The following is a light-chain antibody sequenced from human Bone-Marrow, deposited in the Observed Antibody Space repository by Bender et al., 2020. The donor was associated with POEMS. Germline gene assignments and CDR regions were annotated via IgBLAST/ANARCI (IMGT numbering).Light chain of an antibody. CDR3: AVWDDSLNGWV. V-gene: IGLV1-47*01. CDR1: NSNIGTNY. Sequence: QSALTQPPSASGTPGQRVTISCSGSNSNIGTNYVYWYQQFPGTAPKLLIYRSQQRPSGVPDRFSGSKSGTSASLAISGLQSEDEADYYCAVWDDSLNGWVFGGGTKLTVL. J-gene: IGLJ3*02. CDR2: RSQ.